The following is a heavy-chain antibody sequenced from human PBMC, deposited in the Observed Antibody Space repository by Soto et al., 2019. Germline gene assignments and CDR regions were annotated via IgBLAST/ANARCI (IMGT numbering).Heavy chain of an antibody. V-gene: IGHV3-48*03. CDR2: MSDSGHII. D-gene: IGHD2-21*01. CDR3: AREEINCGGDCFAL. Sequence: EVQLVESGGDLVQPGGSLRLSCAASGFTLSSYEMNWVRQAPGKGLEWMSYMSDSGHIIYYADSVRGRFTNPRERISLYLQMNSLRAEDTAVYFCAREEINCGGDCFALWGQGTLVTVSS. J-gene: IGHJ4*02. CDR1: GFTLSSYE.